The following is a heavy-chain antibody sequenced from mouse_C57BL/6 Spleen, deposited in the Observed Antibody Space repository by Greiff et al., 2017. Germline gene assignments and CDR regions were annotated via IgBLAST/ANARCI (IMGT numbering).Heavy chain of an antibody. CDR1: GFTFNSYA. Sequence: EVKVVESGGGLVQPKGSLKLSCAASGFTFNSYAMHWVRQAPGQGLEWVARISTKSSNSATYHADSVKDKFTISRDESQSMLYLQMNNLRTKDTAMYYCVCDGWGRDYFDYWGQGTTLTVSS. J-gene: IGHJ2*01. V-gene: IGHV10-3*01. CDR2: ISTKSSNSAT. D-gene: IGHD3-3*01. CDR3: VCDGWGRDYFDY.